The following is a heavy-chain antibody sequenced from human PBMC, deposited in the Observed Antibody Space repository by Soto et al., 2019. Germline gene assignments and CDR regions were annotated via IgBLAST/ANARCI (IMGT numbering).Heavy chain of an antibody. V-gene: IGHV4-34*01. CDR3: AGENFWSGYTPNWFDP. Sequence: SETLSLTCAVYGGSFSGYYWSWIRQPPGKGLEWIGEINHSGSTNYNPSLKSRVTISVDTSKNQFSLKLSSVTAADTAVYYCAGENFWSGYTPNWFDPWGQGTLVTVSS. CDR2: INHSGST. J-gene: IGHJ5*02. D-gene: IGHD3-3*01. CDR1: GGSFSGYY.